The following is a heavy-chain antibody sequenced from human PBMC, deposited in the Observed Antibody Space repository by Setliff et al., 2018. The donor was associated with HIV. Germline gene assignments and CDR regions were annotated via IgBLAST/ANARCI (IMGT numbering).Heavy chain of an antibody. Sequence: SQTLSLTCVISGDSVSSTSGAWTWIRQSPSGGLEWLGRTYYRSEWKNDYAVSLKSRITVNADTSKNQFSLHLKSVTPEDSSVYYCAGGTWFDGLDSWSQGSLVTVSS. D-gene: IGHD3-9*01. J-gene: IGHJ4*02. CDR2: TYYRSEWKN. V-gene: IGHV6-1*01. CDR1: GDSVSSTSGA. CDR3: AGGTWFDGLDS.